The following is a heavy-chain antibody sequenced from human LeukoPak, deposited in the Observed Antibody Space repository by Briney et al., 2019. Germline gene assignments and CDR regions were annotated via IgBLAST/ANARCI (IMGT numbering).Heavy chain of an antibody. J-gene: IGHJ4*02. CDR3: ANDRSRFDISGYCFHY. D-gene: IGHD3-22*01. CDR1: GFTFSTYA. V-gene: IGHV3-23*01. CDR2: ISSSGDST. Sequence: GGSLRLSCAPSGFTFSTYAMTWVRQAPGKGLEWVSSISSSGDSTYYADSVKGRFTISRDDSKNTMYLQMDSLRAEDTAVYYCANDRSRFDISGYCFHYWGQGTLVTVSS.